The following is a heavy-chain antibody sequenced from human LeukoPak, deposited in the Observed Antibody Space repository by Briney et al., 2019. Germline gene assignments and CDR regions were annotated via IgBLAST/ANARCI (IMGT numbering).Heavy chain of an antibody. J-gene: IGHJ4*02. V-gene: IGHV4-38-2*02. CDR2: IYHSGST. CDR1: GYSISSHYC. Sequence: PSETLSLTCSVSGYSISSHYCWGWIRQPPGKGLEWIGSIYHSGSTYYNPSLKSRVTISVDTSKNQFSLKLSSVTAADTAVYYCASLFIGGGAVVPRSYGIDYWGQGTLVTVSS. CDR3: ASLFIGGGAVVPRSYGIDY. D-gene: IGHD1-26*01.